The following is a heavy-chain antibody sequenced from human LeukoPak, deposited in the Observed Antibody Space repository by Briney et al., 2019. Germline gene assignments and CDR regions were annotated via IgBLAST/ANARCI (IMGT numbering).Heavy chain of an antibody. V-gene: IGHV3-7*01. J-gene: IGHJ4*02. Sequence: GGSLRLSCAASGFTFNDFWMSWVRQAPGEGLEWVANIWQDGGAKNYVDSVKGRFTISRDNAKKSLYLQMNSLRAEDTAVYYCAPPPTAATGNWGQGTLVTVSS. CDR3: APPPTAATGN. D-gene: IGHD6-13*01. CDR1: GFTFNDFW. CDR2: IWQDGGAK.